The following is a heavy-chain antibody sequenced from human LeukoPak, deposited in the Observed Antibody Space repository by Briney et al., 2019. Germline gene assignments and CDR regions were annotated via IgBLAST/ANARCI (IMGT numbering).Heavy chain of an antibody. CDR3: ARAAQHYYDSSGYSDY. Sequence: GGSLRLSCAASGFTVSSNYVSWVRQAPGKGLEWVSVIYSGGSTYYADSVKGRFTISRDNSKNTLYLQMNSLRAEDTAVYYCARAAQHYYDSSGYSDYWGQGTLVTVSS. CDR2: IYSGGST. J-gene: IGHJ4*02. CDR1: GFTVSSNY. D-gene: IGHD3-22*01. V-gene: IGHV3-66*01.